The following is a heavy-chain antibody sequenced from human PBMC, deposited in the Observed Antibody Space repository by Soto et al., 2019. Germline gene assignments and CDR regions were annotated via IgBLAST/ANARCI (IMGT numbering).Heavy chain of an antibody. CDR3: ARGESGLYYYYYGMGV. D-gene: IGHD2-8*02. V-gene: IGHV3-7*01. Sequence: GGSLRLSCAASGFTFSSYWMIWVRQAPGKGLEWVANIKQDGSEKYYVDSVKGRFTISRDNAKNSLYLQMNSLRAEDTAVYYCARGESGLYYYYYGMGVWGQGTTVTVSS. J-gene: IGHJ6*02. CDR2: IKQDGSEK. CDR1: GFTFSSYW.